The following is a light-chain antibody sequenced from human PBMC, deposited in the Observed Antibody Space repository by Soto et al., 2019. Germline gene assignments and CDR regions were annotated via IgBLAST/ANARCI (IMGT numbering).Light chain of an antibody. CDR1: QSVISTY. J-gene: IGKJ4*01. CDR3: QQYGSSPLT. V-gene: IGKV3-20*01. CDR2: GAS. Sequence: EIVLTQSPGTLSLSPAERATLSCRASQSVISTYLAWYQQKPGQAPRLLIYGASNRATGITDRFTGSGSGTDFTLTISRLEPEDFAVYYCQQYGSSPLTFGGGTKVEIK.